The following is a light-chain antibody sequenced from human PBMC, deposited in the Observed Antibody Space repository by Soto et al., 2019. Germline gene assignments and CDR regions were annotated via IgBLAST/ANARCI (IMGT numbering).Light chain of an antibody. CDR2: NNN. Sequence: QSVLTQPPSVSGAPGQRVTISCTGSSFNIGANYDVHWYQQLPGTAPKLLIYNNNNRPSGVPDRFSGSKSGKSASLAITGLQAEDEADYYCQSYDTSLIGSVFGGGTKVTVL. CDR3: QSYDTSLIGSV. V-gene: IGLV1-40*01. J-gene: IGLJ2*01. CDR1: SFNIGANYD.